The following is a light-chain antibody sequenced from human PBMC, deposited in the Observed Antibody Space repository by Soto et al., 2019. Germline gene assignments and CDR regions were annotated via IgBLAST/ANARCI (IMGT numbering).Light chain of an antibody. J-gene: IGLJ1*01. V-gene: IGLV2-14*01. CDR1: RLDIDAYDF. CDR2: EVS. Sequence: QSALTQPASVSGSPGQSITISCTGSRLDIDAYDFVSWYQQHPGKAPRLIIYEVSNRPSGISNRFSGSKSGITASLTISGLQAEDEADYYCSPFTSTNALVFGAGTKVTVL. CDR3: SPFTSTNALV.